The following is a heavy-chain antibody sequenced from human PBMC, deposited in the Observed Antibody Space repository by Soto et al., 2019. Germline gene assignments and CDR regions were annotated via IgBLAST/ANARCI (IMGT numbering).Heavy chain of an antibody. D-gene: IGHD6-13*01. J-gene: IGHJ4*02. CDR3: ARDVSDHSSSWYYFDS. Sequence: ASVKVSCKAAGYTFRSYGIHWVRQAPGQRLEWMGWINTGKGNTKYSQNFQGRVTITRDTTATTAYMELSRLRSEDTALYYCARDVSDHSSSWYYFDSWGQGTLVTVSS. CDR2: INTGKGNT. CDR1: GYTFRSYG. V-gene: IGHV1-3*04.